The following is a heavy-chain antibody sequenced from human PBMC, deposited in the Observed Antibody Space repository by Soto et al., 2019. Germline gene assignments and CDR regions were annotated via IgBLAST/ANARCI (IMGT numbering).Heavy chain of an antibody. CDR1: GGTFSSYA. CDR2: IIPIFGTA. V-gene: IGHV1-69*13. J-gene: IGHJ6*02. D-gene: IGHD2-2*01. Sequence: SVKVSCKASGGTFSSYAISWVRQAPGQGLEWMGGIIPIFGTANYAQKFQGRVTITADESTSTAYMELSSLRSEDTAVYYCARFGLVPAATDYYYGMDVWGQGTTVTVS. CDR3: ARFGLVPAATDYYYGMDV.